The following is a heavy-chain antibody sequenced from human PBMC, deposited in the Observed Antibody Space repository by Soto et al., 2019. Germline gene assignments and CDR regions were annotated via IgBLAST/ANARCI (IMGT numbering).Heavy chain of an antibody. Sequence: ASVKVSCKASGYTFTSYGISWVRQAPGQGLEWMGWISAYNGNTNYAQKLQGRVTMTTDTSTSTAYMELRSLRSDDTAVYYCARGAYYYDSSGYPKSRYYYGMDVWGQGTTVTVSS. J-gene: IGHJ6*02. CDR3: ARGAYYYDSSGYPKSRYYYGMDV. CDR1: GYTFTSYG. V-gene: IGHV1-18*04. D-gene: IGHD3-22*01. CDR2: ISAYNGNT.